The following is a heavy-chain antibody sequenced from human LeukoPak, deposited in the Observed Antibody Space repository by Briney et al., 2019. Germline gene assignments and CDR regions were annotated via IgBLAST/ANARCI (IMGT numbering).Heavy chain of an antibody. CDR3: AKDFNDFWSGKQPVDY. Sequence: GRSLRLSCAASGFTFDDYAMHWVRQAPGKGLEWVSGISWNSGSIGYADSVKGRFTISRDNAKNSLYLQMNSLRAEDTAVYYCAKDFNDFWSGKQPVDYWGQGTLVTVSS. V-gene: IGHV3-9*01. D-gene: IGHD3-3*01. J-gene: IGHJ4*02. CDR2: ISWNSGSI. CDR1: GFTFDDYA.